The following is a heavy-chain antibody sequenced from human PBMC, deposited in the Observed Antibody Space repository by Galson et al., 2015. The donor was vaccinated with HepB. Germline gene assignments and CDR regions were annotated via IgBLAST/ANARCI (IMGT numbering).Heavy chain of an antibody. V-gene: IGHV1-18*04. CDR2: ISAYNGNT. J-gene: IGHJ4*02. Sequence: SVKVSCKASGYTFTSYGISWVRQAPGQGLEWMGWISAYNGNTNYAQKLQGRVTMTTDTSTSTAYMELRSLRSDDTAVYYCARDQYLEFRSSGYSSDYWGQGTLVTVSS. D-gene: IGHD3-22*01. CDR3: ARDQYLEFRSSGYSSDY. CDR1: GYTFTSYG.